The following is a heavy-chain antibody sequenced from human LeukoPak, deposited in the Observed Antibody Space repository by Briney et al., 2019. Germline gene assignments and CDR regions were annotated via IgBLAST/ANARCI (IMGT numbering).Heavy chain of an antibody. Sequence: GESLKISCKASGYSFTSYWIGWVRQMPGKGLEWMGIIYPGDSDTRYSPSFQGQVTISAAKSISTAYLQWSSPKASDTAMYYCARTTMVRGAMGGFDYWGQGTLVTVSS. V-gene: IGHV5-51*01. CDR3: ARTTMVRGAMGGFDY. CDR1: GYSFTSYW. CDR2: IYPGDSDT. D-gene: IGHD3-10*01. J-gene: IGHJ4*02.